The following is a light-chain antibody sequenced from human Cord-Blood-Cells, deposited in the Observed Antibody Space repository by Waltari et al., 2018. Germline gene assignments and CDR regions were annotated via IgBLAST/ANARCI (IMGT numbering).Light chain of an antibody. CDR1: QSVSSN. CDR2: GAS. CDR3: QQYNNWPPLT. J-gene: IGKJ4*01. Sequence: EIVMTPSPATLSVSPGERAPLSCTASQSVSSNLAWYQQKPGQAPRLLIYGASTRATGIPARFSVSGSGTEFTLTISSLQSEDFAVYYCQQYNNWPPLTFGGGTKVEIK. V-gene: IGKV3-15*01.